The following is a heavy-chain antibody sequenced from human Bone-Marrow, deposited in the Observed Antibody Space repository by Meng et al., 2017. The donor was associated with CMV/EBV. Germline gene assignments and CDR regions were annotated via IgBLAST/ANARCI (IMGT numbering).Heavy chain of an antibody. V-gene: IGHV3-74*03. Sequence: LRRDWTESGFTVSGDWMRWVRQGPGKGLEWVSLIKKDGANTKYADSVKGRFTVSRDNAKNTMYLQMNRLRAEDTALYYCTYMSPGHWGQGTLVTVSS. CDR1: GFTVSGDW. J-gene: IGHJ4*02. CDR2: IKKDGANT. D-gene: IGHD5-18*01. CDR3: TYMSPGH.